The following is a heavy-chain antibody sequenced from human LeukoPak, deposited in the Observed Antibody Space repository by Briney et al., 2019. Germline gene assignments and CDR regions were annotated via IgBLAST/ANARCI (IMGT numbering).Heavy chain of an antibody. CDR2: ISNNSSYI. Sequence: GGSLILSCAASGFTCSSYSMNWLLHAPPKELQEVSSISNNSSYIYYADSVKGRFTISRDNAKNSLYLQMNSLRAEDTAVYYCARDLNCSGGSCYSDWFDPRGQGTLVTLSS. V-gene: IGHV3-21*01. CDR3: ARDLNCSGGSCYSDWFDP. D-gene: IGHD2-15*01. J-gene: IGHJ5*02. CDR1: GFTCSSYS.